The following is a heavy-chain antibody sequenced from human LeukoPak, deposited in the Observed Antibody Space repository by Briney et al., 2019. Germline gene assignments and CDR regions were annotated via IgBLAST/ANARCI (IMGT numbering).Heavy chain of an antibody. CDR3: ARGVGYDFWSGYLVYFDN. Sequence: PSETLSLTCTVSGGSLSSGCFYWNWIRQHPEKGLEWIGYISDRGSTYYNPSLKSRLAISVETSKNQLSLKLSSVTAADTAVYYCARGVGYDFWSGYLVYFDNWGQGTLVTVSS. D-gene: IGHD3-3*01. V-gene: IGHV4-31*03. CDR1: GGSLSSGCFY. J-gene: IGHJ4*02. CDR2: ISDRGST.